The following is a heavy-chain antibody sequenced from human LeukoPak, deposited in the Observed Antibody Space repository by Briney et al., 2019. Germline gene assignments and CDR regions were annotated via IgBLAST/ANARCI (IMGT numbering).Heavy chain of an antibody. J-gene: IGHJ5*02. CDR2: ISGYNGNT. V-gene: IGHV1-18*01. Sequence: ASVKVSCKASGYTFTRYGIGWVRQAPGQGLEWMGWISGYNGNTNYAPRFQDRVTMTTDTFTTTAYMELRSLRFEDTAVYYCARPGCSGGNCYSSADHWGQGTLVTVSS. D-gene: IGHD2-15*01. CDR1: GYTFTRYG. CDR3: ARPGCSGGNCYSSADH.